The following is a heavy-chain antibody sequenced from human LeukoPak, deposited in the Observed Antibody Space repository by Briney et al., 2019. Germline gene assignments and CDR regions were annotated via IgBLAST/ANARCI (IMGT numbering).Heavy chain of an antibody. V-gene: IGHV4-30-4*07. CDR3: AAGPLVATIMPYYYYYMDV. Sequence: PSQTLSLTCAVSGGSISSGGYSWSWIRQPPGKGLEWIGYIYYSGSTYYNPSLKSRVTISVDTSKNQFSLKLSSVTAADTAVYYCAAGPLVATIMPYYYYYMDVWGKGTTVTVSS. J-gene: IGHJ6*03. CDR2: IYYSGST. CDR1: GGSISSGGYS. D-gene: IGHD5-12*01.